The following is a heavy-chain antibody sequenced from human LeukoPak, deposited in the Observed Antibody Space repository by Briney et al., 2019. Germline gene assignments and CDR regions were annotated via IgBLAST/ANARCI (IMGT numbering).Heavy chain of an antibody. CDR3: ARDSTYWYDSGSSGPHYFDY. D-gene: IGHD3-10*01. CDR2: ISSDGSKT. J-gene: IGHJ4*02. Sequence: GRSPRLSCAASGFIFSNYAMHWVRQAPGKGLEWVALISSDGSKTYHADSVKGRFSISRDNSKNTLYLQFNSLRAEDTSVYYCARDSTYWYDSGSSGPHYFDYWGQGTLVTVSS. CDR1: GFIFSNYA. V-gene: IGHV3-30*01.